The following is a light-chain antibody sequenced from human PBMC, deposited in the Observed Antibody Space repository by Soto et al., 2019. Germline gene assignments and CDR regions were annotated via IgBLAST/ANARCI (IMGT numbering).Light chain of an antibody. CDR2: SNN. Sequence: QSVLTQPPSASGTPGQRVTISCSGSSSNIGSNTVNWYQQLPGTAPKLLIYSNNQRPSGVPDRFSGSKSGTSASLAISGLQSGDEADYYCAAWDDSLNGNVVFGGGTKVTVL. CDR1: SSNIGSNT. V-gene: IGLV1-44*01. J-gene: IGLJ2*01. CDR3: AAWDDSLNGNVV.